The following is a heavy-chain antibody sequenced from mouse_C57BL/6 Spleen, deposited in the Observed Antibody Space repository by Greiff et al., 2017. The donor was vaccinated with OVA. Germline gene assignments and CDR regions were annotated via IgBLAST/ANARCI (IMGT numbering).Heavy chain of an antibody. J-gene: IGHJ4*01. CDR1: GFTFSSYA. CDR3: TRVGYSNYDYAMDY. V-gene: IGHV5-9-1*02. Sequence: VQLVESGEGLVKPGGSLKLSCAASGFTFSSYAMSWVRQTPEKRLEWVAYISSGGDYIYYADTVKGRFTISRDNARNTLYLQMSSLKSEDTAMYYCTRVGYSNYDYAMDYWGQGTSVTVSS. CDR2: ISSGGDYI. D-gene: IGHD2-5*01.